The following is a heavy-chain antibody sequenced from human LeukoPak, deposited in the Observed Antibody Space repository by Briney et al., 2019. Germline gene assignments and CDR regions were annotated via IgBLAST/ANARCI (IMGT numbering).Heavy chain of an antibody. CDR3: ARSRGYSYGSFDY. Sequence: GGSLRLSCAASEFSVGSNYMTWVRQAPGKGLEWVSLIYSGGSTYYADSVKGRFTISRDNSKNTLYLQMNSLRAEDTAVYYCARSRGYSYGSFDYWGQGTLVTVSS. J-gene: IGHJ4*02. CDR1: EFSVGSNY. V-gene: IGHV3-66*01. D-gene: IGHD5-18*01. CDR2: IYSGGST.